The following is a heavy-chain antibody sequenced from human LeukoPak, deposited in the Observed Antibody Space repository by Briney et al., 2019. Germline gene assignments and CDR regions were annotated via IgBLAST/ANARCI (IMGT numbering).Heavy chain of an antibody. CDR3: ARDPSGGYCSSTSCYEGFDY. Sequence: GASVKVSCKASGYTFTSYDINWVRQATGQGLEWMGIINPSGGSTSYAQKFQGRVTMTRDTSTSTVYMELSSLRSEDTAVYYCARDPSGGYCSSTSCYEGFDYWGQGTLVTVSS. J-gene: IGHJ4*02. V-gene: IGHV1-46*01. CDR2: INPSGGST. D-gene: IGHD2-2*01. CDR1: GYTFTSYD.